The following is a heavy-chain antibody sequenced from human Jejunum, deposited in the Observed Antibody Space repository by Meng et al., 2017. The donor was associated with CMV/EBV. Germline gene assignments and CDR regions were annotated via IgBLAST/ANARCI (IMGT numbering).Heavy chain of an antibody. J-gene: IGHJ2*01. CDR2: IYYYGGST. Sequence: SGDSISRTAYYWGWIRQPPGKGLEWIGTIYYYGGSTYYNPSLNSGVTISVDTSNNQFSLKLYSVTAADTAVYYCARMEKGRYFDLWGRGTLVTVSS. CDR1: GDSISRTAYY. D-gene: IGHD3-3*01. V-gene: IGHV4-39*07. CDR3: ARMEKGRYFDL.